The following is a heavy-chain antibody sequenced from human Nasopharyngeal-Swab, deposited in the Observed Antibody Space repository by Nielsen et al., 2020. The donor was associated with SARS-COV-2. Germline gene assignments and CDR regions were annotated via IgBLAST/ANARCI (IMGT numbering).Heavy chain of an antibody. Sequence: GESLKISCAASGFTFSSYAMSWVRQAPGKGLEWVSTISGSDGSAYYADSVKDRFTISRDNSRHTLCLQMNSLRAEDTAVYYCARIRTGAYFDYWGQGTLVTVSS. CDR3: ARIRTGAYFDY. V-gene: IGHV3-23*01. J-gene: IGHJ4*02. CDR2: ISGSDGSA. D-gene: IGHD1-14*01. CDR1: GFTFSSYA.